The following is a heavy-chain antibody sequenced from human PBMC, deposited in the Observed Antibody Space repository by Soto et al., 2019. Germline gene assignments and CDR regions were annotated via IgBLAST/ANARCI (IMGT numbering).Heavy chain of an antibody. V-gene: IGHV3-48*03. CDR1: RFTFSSYE. CDR3: VRYCGTTLYNGVATRTFDY. CDR2: ISSSGYTE. Sequence: EVQLVESGGALAQPGGSLRLSCAASRFTFSSYEMNWVRQAPGKGLEWVSYISSSGYTEYYADSVRGRFTISRDNTRNSLYLQMNILRDEDTALYYCVRYCGTTLYNGVATRTFDYWGQGTLVTVSS. D-gene: IGHD5-12*01. J-gene: IGHJ4*02.